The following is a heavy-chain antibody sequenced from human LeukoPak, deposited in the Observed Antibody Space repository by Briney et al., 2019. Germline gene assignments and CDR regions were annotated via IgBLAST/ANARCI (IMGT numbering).Heavy chain of an antibody. CDR3: ARDFYGDYALSAFDI. J-gene: IGHJ3*02. D-gene: IGHD4-17*01. CDR2: IKQDGSEK. CDR1: GFTFTAYW. Sequence: GGSLRLSCAASGFTFTAYWMSWVRQAPEKGLEWVANIKQDGSEKYYVDSVKGRFTISRDNAKNSLYLQMNSLRAEDTAVYYCARDFYGDYALSAFDIWGQGTMVTVSS. V-gene: IGHV3-7*01.